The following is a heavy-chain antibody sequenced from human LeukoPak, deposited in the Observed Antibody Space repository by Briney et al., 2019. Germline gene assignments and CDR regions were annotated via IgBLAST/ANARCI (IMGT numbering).Heavy chain of an antibody. CDR2: IIPIFGTA. V-gene: IGHV1-69*13. Sequence: ASVNVSCKASGGTFSSYAISWVRQAPGQGLEWMGGIIPIFGTANYAQKFQGRVTITADESTSTAYMELSSLRSEDTAVYYCARSVAQGITIFGVVPNWFDPWGQGTLVTVSS. D-gene: IGHD3-3*01. CDR3: ARSVAQGITIFGVVPNWFDP. J-gene: IGHJ5*02. CDR1: GGTFSSYA.